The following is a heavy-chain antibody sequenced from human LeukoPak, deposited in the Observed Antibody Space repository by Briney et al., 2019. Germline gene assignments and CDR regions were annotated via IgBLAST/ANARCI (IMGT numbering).Heavy chain of an antibody. V-gene: IGHV4-61*01. CDR1: GGSVSSGSYY. Sequence: PSETPSLTCTVSGGSVSSGSYYWSWIRQPPGKGLEWIGYIYYSGSTNYNPSLKSRVTISVDTSKNQFSLKLSSVTAADTAVYYCARDRGDGDYYDYWGQGTLVTVSS. CDR3: ARDRGDGDYYDY. J-gene: IGHJ4*02. CDR2: IYYSGST. D-gene: IGHD2-21*02.